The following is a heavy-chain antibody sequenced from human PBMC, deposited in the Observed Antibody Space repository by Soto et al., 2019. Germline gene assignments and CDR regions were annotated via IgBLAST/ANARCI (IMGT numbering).Heavy chain of an antibody. CDR3: ARGGSSWVYYYYGMDV. D-gene: IGHD6-13*01. J-gene: IGHJ6*02. CDR2: ISGSGGST. V-gene: IGHV3-23*01. CDR1: GFTFSSYA. Sequence: LRLSCAASGFTFSSYAMSWVRQAPGKGLAWVSAISGSGGSTYYADPVKGRFTISRDNSKNSLYLQMNSLGAEDTAVYYCARGGSSWVYYYYGMDVWGQGTPVTVSS.